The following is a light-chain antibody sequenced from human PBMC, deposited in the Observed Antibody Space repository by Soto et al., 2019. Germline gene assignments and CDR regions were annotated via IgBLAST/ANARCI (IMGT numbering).Light chain of an antibody. Sequence: QPVLTQSPSASASLGASVTLTCTLSSGHSNYAIAWHQQQPEKGTRYLMKVNSGGSHIKGDGIPDRFSGSSSGAESSLFISCRLSEDDADYYCQTWCTGNAIVVFGGGTQLTVL. V-gene: IGLV4-69*01. CDR3: QTWCTGNAIVV. CDR2: VNSGGSH. CDR1: SGHSNYA. J-gene: IGLJ7*01.